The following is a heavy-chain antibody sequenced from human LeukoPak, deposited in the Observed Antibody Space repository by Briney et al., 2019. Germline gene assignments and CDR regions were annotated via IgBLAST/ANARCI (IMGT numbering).Heavy chain of an antibody. Sequence: PSETLSLTCTVSGYSISSGYYWGWIRQPPGKGLEWIGSIYHSGSTYYNPSLKSRVTISVDTSKNQFSLKLSSVTAADTAVYYCARGSGYYYSKNYFDYWGQGTLVTVSS. CDR1: GYSISSGYY. CDR2: IYHSGST. CDR3: ARGSGYYYSKNYFDY. J-gene: IGHJ4*02. D-gene: IGHD3-22*01. V-gene: IGHV4-38-2*02.